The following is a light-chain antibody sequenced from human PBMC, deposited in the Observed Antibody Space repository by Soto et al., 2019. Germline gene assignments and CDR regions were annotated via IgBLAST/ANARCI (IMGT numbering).Light chain of an antibody. V-gene: IGKV3-15*01. CDR3: QQYNNWLWT. J-gene: IGKJ1*01. CDR1: QSVSSN. CDR2: DAS. Sequence: EIVMTQSPATLSVSPGERATLSCRASQSVSSNVAWYQQKPGQAPRLLIHDASTRATGIPVRFSGSGSGTDFTLTISSLESEDFAVYYCQQYNNWLWTFGQGTKVEIK.